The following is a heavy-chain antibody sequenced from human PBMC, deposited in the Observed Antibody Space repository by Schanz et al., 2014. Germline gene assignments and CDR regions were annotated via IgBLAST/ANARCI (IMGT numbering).Heavy chain of an antibody. J-gene: IGHJ4*02. CDR1: GFTFSIYA. D-gene: IGHD1-1*01. V-gene: IGHV3-64D*06. CDR3: VKDLDANYFDY. CDR2: ISHDGYST. Sequence: EVQLVESGGGLVQPGGSLRLSCSASGFTFSIYAMHWVRQAPGKGLEYVSAISHDGYSTYYADSVKGRFTISRDNSKNTLYLQMSSLTTEDTAVYFCVKDLDANYFDYWGQGILVTVSS.